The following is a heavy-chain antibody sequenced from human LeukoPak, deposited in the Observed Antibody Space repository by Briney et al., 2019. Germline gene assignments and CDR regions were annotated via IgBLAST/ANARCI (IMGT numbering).Heavy chain of an antibody. Sequence: PSETLSLTCAVSGGSISSGNWWSWVRQPPGKGLEWIGEIYHSGSTNYNPSLKSRVAISVDKSRNQFSLKLSSVTAADTAVYYCARDGSRRGIDYWGQGTLVTVSS. CDR2: IYHSGST. J-gene: IGHJ4*02. CDR3: ARDGSRRGIDY. D-gene: IGHD3-16*01. CDR1: GGSISSGNW. V-gene: IGHV4-4*02.